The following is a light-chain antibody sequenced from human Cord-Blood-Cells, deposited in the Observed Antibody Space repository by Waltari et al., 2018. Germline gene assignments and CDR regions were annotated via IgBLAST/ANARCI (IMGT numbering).Light chain of an antibody. CDR3: CSYAGSYYV. V-gene: IGLV2-11*01. CDR1: SSAVGGYNY. Sequence: QSALTQPRSVSGSPGQSVTISCTGTSSAVGGYNYVSWYQQHPGKAPKLMIYDVSKRPSGVPDRFSGSKSSNTASLTISGLQAEDEADYYCCSYAGSYYVFGTGTKVTVL. J-gene: IGLJ1*01. CDR2: DVS.